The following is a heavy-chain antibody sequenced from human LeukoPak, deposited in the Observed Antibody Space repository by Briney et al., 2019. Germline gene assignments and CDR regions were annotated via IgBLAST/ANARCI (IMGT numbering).Heavy chain of an antibody. CDR3: AKDRIPDGKYSIDF. J-gene: IGHJ4*02. Sequence: GGSLRLSCAASGFTFSTYAMNWVRQAPGKGLEWVSVIVGDGGGIHYADSVSGRFTISRDNSRNSLYLQMNSLRVEDTAVYYCAKDRIPDGKYSIDFWGQGTLVTVSS. CDR2: IVGDGGGI. CDR1: GFTFSTYA. D-gene: IGHD5-24*01. V-gene: IGHV3-23*01.